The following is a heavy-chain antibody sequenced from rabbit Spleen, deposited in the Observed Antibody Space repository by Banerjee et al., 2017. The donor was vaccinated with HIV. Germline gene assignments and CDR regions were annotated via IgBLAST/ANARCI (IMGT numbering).Heavy chain of an antibody. V-gene: IGHV1S40*01. CDR2: IDSGSSGFT. J-gene: IGHJ4*01. CDR3: ARDLVAAIGWNFNL. CDR1: GVSFSSSSY. Sequence: QSLEESGGDLVKPGASLTLTCTASGVSFSSSSYMCWVRQAPGKGLEWIACIDSGSSGFTYFATWAKGRFTISKTSSTTVTLQMTSLTAADTATYFCARDLVAAIGWNFNLWGQGTLVTVS. D-gene: IGHD3-1*01.